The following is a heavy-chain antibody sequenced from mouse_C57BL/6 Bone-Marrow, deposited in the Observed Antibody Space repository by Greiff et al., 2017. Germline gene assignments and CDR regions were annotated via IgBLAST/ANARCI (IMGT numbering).Heavy chain of an antibody. D-gene: IGHD3-1*01. J-gene: IGHJ1*03. V-gene: IGHV2-9-1*01. CDR3: ALGGWYFDV. CDR2: IWTGGGT. CDR1: GFSLTSYA. Sequence: VQRVASGPGLVAPSQSLSITCTVSGFSLTSYAISWVRQPPGKGLEWLGVIWTGGGTNYNSALKSRLSISKDNSKSQVFLKMNSLRTDDTARYYCALGGWYFDVWGTGTTVTVSS.